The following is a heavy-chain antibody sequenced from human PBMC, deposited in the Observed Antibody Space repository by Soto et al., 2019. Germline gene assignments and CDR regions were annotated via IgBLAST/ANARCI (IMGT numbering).Heavy chain of an antibody. D-gene: IGHD4-4*01. CDR1: GGSLDSGSFS. CDR3: GTNYDYRIDY. V-gene: IGHV4-30-2*01. Sequence: KPSETLSLTCAVSGGSLDSGSFSWSWIRQPPGKGLEWLGYIYPRGSTFYNPSLRGRVTISLDRSKNQFSLKLSSVTAADTAVYYCGTNYDYRIDYWGQGTLVTVSS. CDR2: IYPRGST. J-gene: IGHJ4*02.